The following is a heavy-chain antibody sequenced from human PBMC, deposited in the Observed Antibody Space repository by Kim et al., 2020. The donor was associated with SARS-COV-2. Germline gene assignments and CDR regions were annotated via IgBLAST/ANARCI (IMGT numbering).Heavy chain of an antibody. J-gene: IGHJ4*02. Sequence: ESVKGSVTISRNHSKNTLYLQRNSLRAEDTAVYYCAGVLGFGEFSPYWFDYWGQGTLVTVSS. CDR3: AGVLGFGEFSPYWFDY. V-gene: IGHV3-66*01. D-gene: IGHD3-10*01.